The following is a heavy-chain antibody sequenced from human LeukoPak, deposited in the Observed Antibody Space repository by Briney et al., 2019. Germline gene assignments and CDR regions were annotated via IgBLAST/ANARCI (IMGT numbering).Heavy chain of an antibody. D-gene: IGHD3-10*01. CDR3: AREGNPFGELLPD. Sequence: ASVKVSCKASGYTFTSYYMHWVRQAPGQGLEWMGIINPSGGSTSYAQKFQGRVTMTRDMSTSTVYMELSSLRSEDTAVYYCAREGNPFGELLPDWGQGTLVTVSS. J-gene: IGHJ4*02. CDR2: INPSGGST. V-gene: IGHV1-46*01. CDR1: GYTFTSYY.